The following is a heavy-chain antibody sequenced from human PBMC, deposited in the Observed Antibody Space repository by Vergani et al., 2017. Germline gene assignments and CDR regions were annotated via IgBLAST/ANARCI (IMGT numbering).Heavy chain of an antibody. CDR1: GFTFSSYA. J-gene: IGHJ3*02. Sequence: VQLVESGGGLVKPGGSLRLSCAASGFTFSSYAMSWVRQAPGKGLEWVSAISGSGGSTYYADSVKGRFTISRDNSKNTLYLQMNSLRAEDTAVYYCARRFGYGSGSYPIDAFDIGGEGTMVTVSS. CDR3: ARRFGYGSGSYPIDAFDI. CDR2: ISGSGGST. V-gene: IGHV3-23*04. D-gene: IGHD3-10*01.